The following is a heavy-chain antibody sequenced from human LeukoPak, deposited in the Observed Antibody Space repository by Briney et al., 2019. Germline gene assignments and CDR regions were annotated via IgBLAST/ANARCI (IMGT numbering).Heavy chain of an antibody. Sequence: PSETLSLTCTVSGGSISTYYWSWIRQSPGKGLEWIGSIYYSGSTNYNPSLKSRVTISVDTSKNQFSLELSSVTAADTAVYYCASNLPKHTLDIWGQGTMVTVSS. J-gene: IGHJ3*02. CDR3: ASNLPKHTLDI. CDR1: GGSISTYY. CDR2: IYYSGST. V-gene: IGHV4-59*08.